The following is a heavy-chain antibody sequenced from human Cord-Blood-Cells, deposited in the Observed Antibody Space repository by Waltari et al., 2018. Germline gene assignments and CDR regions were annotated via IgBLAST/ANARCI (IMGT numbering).Heavy chain of an antibody. CDR2: IIPIFGTA. Sequence: QVQLVQSGAEVKKPGSSLKVSCKASGGPFSSYALTRVRQAPGQGLEWMGGIIPIFGTANYAQKFQGRVTITADESTSTAYMELSSLRSEDTAVYYCASTYSSSPFDYWGQGTLVTVSS. CDR3: ASTYSSSPFDY. D-gene: IGHD6-13*01. J-gene: IGHJ4*02. V-gene: IGHV1-69*01. CDR1: GGPFSSYA.